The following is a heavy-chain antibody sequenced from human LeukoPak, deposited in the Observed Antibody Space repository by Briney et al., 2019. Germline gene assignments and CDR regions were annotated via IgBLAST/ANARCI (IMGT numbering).Heavy chain of an antibody. CDR1: GFTFSRYW. Sequence: PGESLRLSCAASGFTFSRYWIHWVRQAPGKGLEWVSRINPDGSTTTYADSVKGRFTISRDNAKNSLYLQMNSLRAEDTAVYYCARDGDGVDVWGQGTTVTVSS. J-gene: IGHJ6*02. D-gene: IGHD3-16*01. V-gene: IGHV3-74*01. CDR3: ARDGDGVDV. CDR2: INPDGSTT.